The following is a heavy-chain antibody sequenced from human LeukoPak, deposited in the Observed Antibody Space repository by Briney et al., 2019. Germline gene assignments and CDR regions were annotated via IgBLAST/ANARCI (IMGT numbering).Heavy chain of an antibody. CDR3: AREYSSSNFDY. CDR1: GYTFSGYY. V-gene: IGHV1-2*02. Sequence: ASVKVSCKASGYTFSGYYMHWVRQAPGQGLEWMAWINPNSGGTHYAQNFQGRVTVTRDTSISTLYMELSSLRSDDTGVYDCAREYSSSNFDYWGQGTLVTVSS. CDR2: INPNSGGT. D-gene: IGHD6-6*01. J-gene: IGHJ4*02.